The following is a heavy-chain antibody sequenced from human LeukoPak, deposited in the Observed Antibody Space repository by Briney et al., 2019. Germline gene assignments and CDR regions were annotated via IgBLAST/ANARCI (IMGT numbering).Heavy chain of an antibody. Sequence: ASVKVSCKASGGTFSSYAISWVRQAPGQGLEWMGGIIPIFGTANYAQKFQGRVTITADESTSTAYMELSSLRSEDTAVYYCARTYGSGSYLGGYWGQGTLVTVSS. CDR1: GGTFSSYA. CDR2: IIPIFGTA. V-gene: IGHV1-69*13. CDR3: ARTYGSGSYLGGY. J-gene: IGHJ4*02. D-gene: IGHD3-10*01.